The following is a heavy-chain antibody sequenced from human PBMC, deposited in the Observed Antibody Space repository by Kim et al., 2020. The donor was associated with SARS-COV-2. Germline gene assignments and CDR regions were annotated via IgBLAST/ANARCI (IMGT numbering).Heavy chain of an antibody. CDR1: GCTFSSYA. D-gene: IGHD3-16*01. CDR2: IIPIFGTA. V-gene: IGHV1-69*13. Sequence: SVKVSCKASGCTFSSYAISWVRQAPGQGLEWMGGIIPIFGTANYAQKFQGRVTITADESTSTAYMELSSLRSEDTAVYYCASLRRGRSSDTWGQGTLVTVSS. J-gene: IGHJ5*02. CDR3: ASLRRGRSSDT.